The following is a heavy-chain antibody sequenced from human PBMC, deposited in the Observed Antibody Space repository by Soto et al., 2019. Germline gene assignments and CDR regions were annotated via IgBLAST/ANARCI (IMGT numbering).Heavy chain of an antibody. D-gene: IGHD5-12*01. CDR2: INDRES. Sequence: QVQLQQRGAGLLKPSETLSLTCGVYGGPFNGFYWSWVRQPPGKGLEWIGEINDRESNYSPSLKSRLSISTDASKKQFSLKLTSVTAADTAVYYCARLRWLNPPTRPEHYFYGMDVWGQGTSVIVSS. CDR1: GGPFNGFY. CDR3: ARLRWLNPPTRPEHYFYGMDV. V-gene: IGHV4-34*01. J-gene: IGHJ6*02.